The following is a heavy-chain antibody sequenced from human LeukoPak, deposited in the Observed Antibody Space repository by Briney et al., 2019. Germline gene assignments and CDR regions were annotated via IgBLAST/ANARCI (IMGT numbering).Heavy chain of an antibody. CDR3: ARASGDPDPFDY. D-gene: IGHD7-27*01. Sequence: SQTLSLTCPVSGGSISSGDCYWSSIRQPPGRGLEWIGYIYHSGSTYYNPSLKSRVTISVDRSKNQFSLKLSSVTAADTAVYYCARASGDPDPFDYWGQGTLVTVSS. J-gene: IGHJ4*02. V-gene: IGHV4-30-4*01. CDR2: IYHSGST. CDR1: GGSISSGDCY.